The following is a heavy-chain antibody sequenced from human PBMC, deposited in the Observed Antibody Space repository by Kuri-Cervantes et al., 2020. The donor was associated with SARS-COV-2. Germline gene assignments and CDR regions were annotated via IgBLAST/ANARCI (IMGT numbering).Heavy chain of an antibody. CDR1: GFTFNTAW. Sequence: GESLKISCAASGFTFNTAWMTWVRQAPGKGLEWVGRIKSKFDGGTTDYAAPVKGRFTISRDDTKNMAYLQMNSLKTEDTAVYYCTTLIDYWGQGTLVTVSS. CDR2: IKSKFDGGTT. CDR3: TTLIDY. V-gene: IGHV3-15*01. J-gene: IGHJ4*02.